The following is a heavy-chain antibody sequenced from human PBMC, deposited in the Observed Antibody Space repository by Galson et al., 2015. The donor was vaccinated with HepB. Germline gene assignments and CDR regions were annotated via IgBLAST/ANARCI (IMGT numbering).Heavy chain of an antibody. J-gene: IGHJ4*02. V-gene: IGHV1-18*01. CDR3: TRAARAGTVTTGGY. Sequence: SVKVSCKASGYTFTSYGISWVRQAPGQGLEWMGWISAYNGNTNYAQKLQGRVTMTTDTSTSTAYMELRSLRSDDTAVYYCTRAARAGTVTTGGYWGQGTLVTVSS. D-gene: IGHD4-17*01. CDR2: ISAYNGNT. CDR1: GYTFTSYG.